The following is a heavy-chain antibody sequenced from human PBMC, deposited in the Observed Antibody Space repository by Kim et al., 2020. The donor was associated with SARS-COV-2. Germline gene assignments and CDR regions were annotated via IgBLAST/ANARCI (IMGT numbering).Heavy chain of an antibody. CDR2: ISYDGSNK. V-gene: IGHV3-30*18. CDR1: GFTFSSYG. Sequence: GGSLRLSCAASGFTFSSYGMHWVRQAPGKGLEWVAVISYDGSNKYYADSVKGRFTISRDNSKNTLYLQMNSLRAEDTAVYYCAKVGYYGSGSYPDDAFDIWGQETMVTVSS. D-gene: IGHD3-10*01. CDR3: AKVGYYGSGSYPDDAFDI. J-gene: IGHJ3*02.